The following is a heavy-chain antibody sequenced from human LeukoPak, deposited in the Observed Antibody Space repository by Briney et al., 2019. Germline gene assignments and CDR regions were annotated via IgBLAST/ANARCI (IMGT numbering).Heavy chain of an antibody. CDR2: IYYSGNT. J-gene: IGHJ4*02. CDR3: ARQTGSGLFTLP. Sequence: PSETLSLTCTVSGVSISSSNSYWGWIRQPPGKGLEWIGSIYYSGNTYYNASLKSQVSISIDTSKNQFSLRLTSVTAADTAVYYCARQTGSGLFTLPGGQGTLVTVSS. V-gene: IGHV4-39*01. CDR1: GVSISSSNSY. D-gene: IGHD3/OR15-3a*01.